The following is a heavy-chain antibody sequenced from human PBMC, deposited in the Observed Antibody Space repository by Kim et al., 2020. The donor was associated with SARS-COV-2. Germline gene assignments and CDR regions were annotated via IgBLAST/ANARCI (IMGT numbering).Heavy chain of an antibody. V-gene: IGHV3-23*01. D-gene: IGHD6-19*01. CDR3: AKDPIPHSSAWSY. J-gene: IGHJ4*02. Sequence: FARAVKGRFTISRDKSKNTLYQQMDTLSAEEPAVYYCAKDPIPHSSAWSYWGQGTLVTVSS.